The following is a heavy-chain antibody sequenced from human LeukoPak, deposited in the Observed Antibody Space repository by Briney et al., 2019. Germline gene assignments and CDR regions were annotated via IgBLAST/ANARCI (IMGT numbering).Heavy chain of an antibody. CDR2: ISSSSSYI. CDR3: ASLRPGVGNAFDI. V-gene: IGHV3-21*04. CDR1: GFTFSSYS. J-gene: IGHJ3*02. D-gene: IGHD3-10*01. Sequence: GGSLRLSCATSGFTFSSYSMNWVRQAPGKGLEWVSSISSSSSYIYYADSVKGRFTISRDNPKNTLYLQMISLRVDDTAVYYCASLRPGVGNAFDIWGQGTMVTVSS.